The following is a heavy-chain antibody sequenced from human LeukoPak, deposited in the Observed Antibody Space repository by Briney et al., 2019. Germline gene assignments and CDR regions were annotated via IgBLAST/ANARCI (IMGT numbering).Heavy chain of an antibody. CDR1: GGSITSYY. V-gene: IGHV4-34*01. CDR3: ARRSVAHDY. J-gene: IGHJ4*02. CDR2: INHSGST. D-gene: IGHD6-19*01. Sequence: SETLSLTCTFSGGSITSYYWSWIRQPPGKGLEWIGEINHSGSTNYNPSLKSRVTISVDTSKNQFSLKLSSVTAADTAVYYCARRSVAHDYWGQGTLVTVSS.